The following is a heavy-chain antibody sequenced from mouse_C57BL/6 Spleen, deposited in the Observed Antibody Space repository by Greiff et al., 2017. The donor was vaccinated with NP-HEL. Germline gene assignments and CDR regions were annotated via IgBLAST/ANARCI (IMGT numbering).Heavy chain of an antibody. CDR3: ARPDFDDYRSSYDFAD. J-gene: IGHJ3*01. V-gene: IGHV5-6*01. Sequence: EVHLVESGGDLVKPGGSLKLSCAASGFTFSSYGMSWVRQTPDKRLEWVATISSGGSYTYYPDSVKGRFTISRDNAKNTLYLQMGSRKSEDTAMYDCARPDFDDYRSSYDFADWGQGTLVTVSA. D-gene: IGHD1-1*01. CDR1: GFTFSSYG. CDR2: ISSGGSYT.